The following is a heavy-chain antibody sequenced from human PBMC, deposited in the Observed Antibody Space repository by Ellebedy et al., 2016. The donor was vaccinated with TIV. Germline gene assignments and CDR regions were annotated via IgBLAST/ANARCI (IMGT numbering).Heavy chain of an antibody. J-gene: IGHJ4*02. CDR1: GYTFTNFG. D-gene: IGHD3-16*01. CDR3: ARDLFGGVTADY. V-gene: IGHV1-46*01. Sequence: ASVKVSXXASGYTFTNFGISWVRQAPGQGLEWMGIINPSGGRTSYAQKFQGRVTMTRDTSTSTVYMELSSLRSEDTAVYYCARDLFGGVTADYWGQGTLVTVSS. CDR2: INPSGGRT.